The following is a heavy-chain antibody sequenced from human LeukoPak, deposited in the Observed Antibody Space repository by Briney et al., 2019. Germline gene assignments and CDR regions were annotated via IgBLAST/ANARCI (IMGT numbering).Heavy chain of an antibody. D-gene: IGHD3-10*01. Sequence: RSRGSLRLSCAASGFTFSRHTMKWVRDAPGGGVEWVSSISSNNNYIYYADSVKGRFTISRDNAKNSLYLQMNRMRIEDTAVYSCASSARRFGDLGDHWGQGTLVTVSS. J-gene: IGHJ4*02. V-gene: IGHV3-21*01. CDR2: ISSNNNYI. CDR1: GFTFSRHT. CDR3: ASSARRFGDLGDH.